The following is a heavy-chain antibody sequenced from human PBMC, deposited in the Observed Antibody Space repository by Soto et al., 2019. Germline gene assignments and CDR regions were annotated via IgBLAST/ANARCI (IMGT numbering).Heavy chain of an antibody. Sequence: PSETLSLTCTVSGASITSGSYSWSWIRQAPGKGLEWIGNIHVTGYTAFSPSLKRRVTMSVDTSKNQFSLNVDSVTAADTAVYFCARGGALRPNGHVPLDFWGQGTLVTVSS. J-gene: IGHJ4*02. D-gene: IGHD1-26*01. CDR2: IHVTGYT. V-gene: IGHV4-30-2*01. CDR1: GASITSGSYS. CDR3: ARGGALRPNGHVPLDF.